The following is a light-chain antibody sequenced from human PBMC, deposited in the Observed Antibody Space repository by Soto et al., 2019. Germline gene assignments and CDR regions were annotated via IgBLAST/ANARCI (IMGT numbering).Light chain of an antibody. CDR2: GAS. CDR3: QQYGSSPLVT. Sequence: EIVLTQSPATLSLSPGERATLSCRASQSVRNDLVWYHQKPGQAPRLLIYGASSRATGIPDRFSGSGSGTDFTLTISRLEPEDFAVYYCQQYGSSPLVTFGGGTKVEIK. J-gene: IGKJ4*01. CDR1: QSVRND. V-gene: IGKV3-20*01.